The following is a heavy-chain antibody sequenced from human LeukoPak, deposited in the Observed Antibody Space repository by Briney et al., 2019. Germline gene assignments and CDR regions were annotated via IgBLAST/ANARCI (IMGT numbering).Heavy chain of an antibody. CDR3: ARGLTMGHF. CDR2: IRSDGSIT. CDR1: GFTFSGYW. Sequence: GRSLRLSCAASGFTFSGYWMHWVRQAPGKGLAWVSVIRSDGSITTYADSVKGRFTISRDTAKNTLYLQMNSLRAEDTAVYYCARGLTMGHFGGQGTLVTVSS. J-gene: IGHJ4*02. D-gene: IGHD4/OR15-4a*01. V-gene: IGHV3-74*01.